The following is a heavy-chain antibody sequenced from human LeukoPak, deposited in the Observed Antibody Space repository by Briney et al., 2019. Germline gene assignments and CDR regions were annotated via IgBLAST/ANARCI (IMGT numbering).Heavy chain of an antibody. CDR3: AHSSYSSSWYGPPDFDY. V-gene: IGHV2-5*02. Sequence: SGPTLVKPTQTLTLTCTFSGFSLSTSGVGVGWIRQPPGKALEWLALIYWDDDKRYSPSLKSRLTITKDTSKNQVVLTMTNMDPVDTATYYCAHSSYSSSWYGPPDFDYWGQGTLVTVSS. CDR2: IYWDDDK. D-gene: IGHD6-13*01. CDR1: GFSLSTSGVG. J-gene: IGHJ4*02.